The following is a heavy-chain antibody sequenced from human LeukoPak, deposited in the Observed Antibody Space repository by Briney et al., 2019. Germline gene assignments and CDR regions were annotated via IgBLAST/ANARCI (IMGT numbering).Heavy chain of an antibody. CDR1: GFTFRNYG. Sequence: PGGSLRLSCAASGFTFRNYGMSWVRQAPGKGLEWVANINQDGREKYHVDSVKGRFTISTDNAKNSLYLQMNSLRAEDTAVYYCPRGLYAMDVWGQGTTVTVSS. V-gene: IGHV3-7*04. CDR3: PRGLYAMDV. CDR2: INQDGREK. J-gene: IGHJ6*02.